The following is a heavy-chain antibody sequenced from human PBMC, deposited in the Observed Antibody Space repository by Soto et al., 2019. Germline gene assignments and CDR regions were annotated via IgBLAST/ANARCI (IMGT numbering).Heavy chain of an antibody. CDR3: ARANGDV. D-gene: IGHD1-1*01. CDR1: GYTFTTDD. CDR2: MNPNSGDT. J-gene: IGHJ6*02. Sequence: QVQLVQSGAEVKRPGASVRVSCKASGYTFTTDDINWVRQAPGQGLEWMGWMNPNSGDTGYAQNFQGRVSMTRSTSISTAYLEVRSLTSEDTTVYFCARANGDVWGQGTTVTVS. V-gene: IGHV1-8*01.